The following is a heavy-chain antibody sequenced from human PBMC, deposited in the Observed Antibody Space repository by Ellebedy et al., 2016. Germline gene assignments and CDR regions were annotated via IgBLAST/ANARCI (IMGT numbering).Heavy chain of an antibody. CDR3: ARTVVIGLYYYGMDV. CDR1: GDSVSSNSAA. J-gene: IGHJ6*02. D-gene: IGHD3-10*01. CDR2: TYYRSKWDN. V-gene: IGHV6-1*01. Sequence: SETLSLTCAISGDSVSSNSAAWSWIRQSPSRGLEWLGRTYYRSKWDNDYAVSVKSRITIIPDTSKNQFSPQLNSVTPEDTAVYFCARTVVIGLYYYGMDVWGQGTTVTVSS.